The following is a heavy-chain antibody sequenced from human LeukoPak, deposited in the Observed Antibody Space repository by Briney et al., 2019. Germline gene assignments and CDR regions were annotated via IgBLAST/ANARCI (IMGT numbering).Heavy chain of an antibody. D-gene: IGHD3-22*01. CDR2: ISSSSSYI. Sequence: GGSLRLSCAASGFTVSSYSMNWVRQAPGKGLEWVSSISSSSSYIYYADSVKGRFTISRDNAKNSLYLQMDSLRAEDTAVYYCARGYDSSGYFPGYWGQGTLVTVSS. J-gene: IGHJ4*02. CDR1: GFTVSSYS. CDR3: ARGYDSSGYFPGY. V-gene: IGHV3-21*01.